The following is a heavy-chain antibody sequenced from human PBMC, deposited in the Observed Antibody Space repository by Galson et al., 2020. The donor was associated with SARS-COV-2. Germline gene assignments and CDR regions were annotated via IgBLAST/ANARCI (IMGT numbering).Heavy chain of an antibody. D-gene: IGHD1-26*01. V-gene: IGHV3-11*01. CDR2: ISSSGSTI. CDR1: GFTFSDYY. CDR3: ARAPRWDYYYYGMDV. J-gene: IGHJ6*02. Sequence: GESLKISCAASGFTFSDYYMSWIRQAPGKGLEWVSYISSSGSTIYYADSVNGRFTISRDNAKNSLYLQMNSLRAEDTAVYYCARAPRWDYYYYGMDVWGQGTMVTVSS.